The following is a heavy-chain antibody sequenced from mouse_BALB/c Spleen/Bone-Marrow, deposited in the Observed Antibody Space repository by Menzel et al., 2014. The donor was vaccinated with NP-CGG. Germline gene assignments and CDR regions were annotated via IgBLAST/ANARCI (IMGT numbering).Heavy chain of an antibody. CDR3: TRRRSLDY. V-gene: IGHV1-63*01. CDR2: IYPGSGNT. Sequence: VQLQQSGTELVRPGTSVKISCKASGYAFTNYWLGWVKQRPGHGLEWIGDIYPGSGNTYYNEKFKGKVTLTADKSSSTAYMQRSGLTSEDSALYFCTRRRSLDYWGQGTTLTVSS. CDR1: GYAFTNYW. J-gene: IGHJ2*01.